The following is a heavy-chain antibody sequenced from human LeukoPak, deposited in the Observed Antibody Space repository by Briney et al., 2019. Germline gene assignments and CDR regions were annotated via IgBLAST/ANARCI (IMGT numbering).Heavy chain of an antibody. D-gene: IGHD2-8*01. CDR2: IDPSSGAT. J-gene: IGHJ4*02. CDR3: AKVKFCSNGVCPYYYEY. CDR1: GYTFTSYY. Sequence: ASVKVSCKASGYTFTSYYMHWVRQTPGQGLEWMGWIDPSSGATNFAQKFQGRVTMTRDTSTNTAYMELSSLSSDDTALYYCAKVKFCSNGVCPYYYEYWGQGTLVTVSS. V-gene: IGHV1-2*02.